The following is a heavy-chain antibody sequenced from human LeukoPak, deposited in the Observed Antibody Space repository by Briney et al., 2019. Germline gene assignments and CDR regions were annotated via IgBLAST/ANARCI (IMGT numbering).Heavy chain of an antibody. V-gene: IGHV3-7*01. CDR2: IKEDGSEK. CDR3: ARDRRYFDY. J-gene: IGHJ4*02. CDR1: GFTFSSHW. Sequence: PGGSLRLSCVASGFTFSSHWMIWVRQAPGKGLQCVANIKEDGSEKHYVDSVKGRFTISRDNAKNSLFLQMDGLRAEDTAVYYCARDRRYFDYWDQGTLVNVSS.